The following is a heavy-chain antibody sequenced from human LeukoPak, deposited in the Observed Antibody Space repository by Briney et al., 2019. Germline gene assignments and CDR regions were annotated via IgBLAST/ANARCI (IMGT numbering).Heavy chain of an antibody. CDR2: IKQDGSEK. V-gene: IGHV3-7*01. D-gene: IGHD5-18*01. CDR3: ARDPGLWYYYYYYGMDV. J-gene: IGHJ6*02. CDR1: GFTFSSYW. Sequence: GGSLRLSCAASGFTFSSYWMSWVRQAPGKGLEWVANIKQDGSEKYYVDSVKGRFTISRDNAKNSLYLQMNSLRAEDTAVYYCARDPGLWYYYYYYGMDVWGQRTTVTVSS.